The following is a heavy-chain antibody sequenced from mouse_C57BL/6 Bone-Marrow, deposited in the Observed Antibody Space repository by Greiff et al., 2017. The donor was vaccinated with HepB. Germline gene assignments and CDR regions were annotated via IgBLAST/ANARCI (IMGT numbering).Heavy chain of an antibody. CDR1: GFTFSSYA. D-gene: IGHD2-3*01. CDR2: ISSGGDYI. J-gene: IGHJ1*01. V-gene: IGHV5-9-1*02. Sequence: DVKLVESGEGLVKPGGSLKLSCAASGFTFSSYAMSWVRQTPEERLEWVAYISSGGDYIYYADTVKGRFSITRDKSRNTLYLQMSSLKSEDTAMYYCTRGQRCDGTYCDFDVWGRGTTVTVSS. CDR3: TRGQRCDGTYCDFDV.